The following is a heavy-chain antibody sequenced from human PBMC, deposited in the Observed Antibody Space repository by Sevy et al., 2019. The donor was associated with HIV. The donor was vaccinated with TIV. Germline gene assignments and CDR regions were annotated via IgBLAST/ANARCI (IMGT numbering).Heavy chain of an antibody. J-gene: IGHJ6*02. CDR2: IYPGDSDI. D-gene: IGHD2-2*01. V-gene: IGHV5-51*01. CDR3: ARHGPAKAAPLLDLIPGASYYGVDV. CDR1: GYNFTNFW. Sequence: GESLKISCKGSGYNFTNFWLAWVRQMPGKGLEWMGFIYPGDSDIRLSPSFQGQVTISVDKSVSTAYLEWGSLRASDSAMYFCARHGPAKAAPLLDLIPGASYYGVDVWGQGTTVTVSS.